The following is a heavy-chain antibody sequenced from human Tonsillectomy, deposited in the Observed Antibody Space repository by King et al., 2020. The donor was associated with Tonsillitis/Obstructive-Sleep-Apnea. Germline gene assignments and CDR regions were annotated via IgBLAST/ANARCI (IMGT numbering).Heavy chain of an antibody. CDR1: GFSLTTSGVG. CDR2: IYWDDDK. Sequence: ITLKESGPTLVKPPQTLTLTCTFSGFSLTTSGVGVGWIRQPPGKALEWLALIYWDDDKRYSPSLKSRLTITRDTSKNQVVLTMTNMDPVDTATYYCAHRTNIAAGGTGAFDIWGQGTMVTVSS. V-gene: IGHV2-5*02. J-gene: IGHJ3*02. D-gene: IGHD6-13*01. CDR3: AHRTNIAAGGTGAFDI.